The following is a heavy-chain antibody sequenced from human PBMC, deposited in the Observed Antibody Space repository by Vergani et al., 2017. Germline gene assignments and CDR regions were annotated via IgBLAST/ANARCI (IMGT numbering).Heavy chain of an antibody. J-gene: IGHJ3*02. Sequence: VQLVESGGGLVQPGGSLRLSCAASGFTFSSYAMHWVRQAPGKGLEWVAVISYDGSNKYYADSVKGRFTISRDNSKNTLYLQMNSLRAEDTAVYYCARSGGPNGKDAFDIWGQGTMVTVSS. D-gene: IGHD2-15*01. CDR1: GFTFSSYA. CDR3: ARSGGPNGKDAFDI. V-gene: IGHV3-30*01. CDR2: ISYDGSNK.